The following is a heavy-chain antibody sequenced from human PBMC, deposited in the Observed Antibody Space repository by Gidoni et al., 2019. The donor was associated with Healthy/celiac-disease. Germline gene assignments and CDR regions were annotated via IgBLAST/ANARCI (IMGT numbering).Heavy chain of an antibody. CDR2: INPNSGGT. D-gene: IGHD6-19*01. J-gene: IGHJ6*02. Sequence: QVQLVQSGAAVKTPGASVKVYCEAYGYTLTGYYMLGVRQAPGQGLESMGWINPNSGGTNYAQKFQGWVTMTRDTSISTAYMDLSRLRSDDTAVYYCAREKFGWYSTSYYYYYGMDVWGQGTTVTVSS. CDR3: AREKFGWYSTSYYYYYGMDV. CDR1: GYTLTGYY. V-gene: IGHV1-2*04.